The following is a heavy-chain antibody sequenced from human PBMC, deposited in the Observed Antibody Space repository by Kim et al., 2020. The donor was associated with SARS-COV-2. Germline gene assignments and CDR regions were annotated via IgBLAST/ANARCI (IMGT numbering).Heavy chain of an antibody. V-gene: IGHV3-48*03. J-gene: IGHJ6*02. CDR1: GFTFSSYE. D-gene: IGHD3-16*01. CDR3: ARDPRKAMITLGYYYYYGMDV. Sequence: GGSLRLSCAASGFTFSSYEMNWVRQAPGKGLEWVSYISSSGSTIYYADSVKGRFTISRDNAKNSLYLQMNSLRAEDTAVYYCARDPRKAMITLGYYYYYGMDVWGQGTTVTVSS. CDR2: ISSSGSTI.